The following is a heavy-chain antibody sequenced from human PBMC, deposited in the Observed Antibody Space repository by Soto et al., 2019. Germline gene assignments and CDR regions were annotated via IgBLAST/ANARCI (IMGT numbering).Heavy chain of an antibody. V-gene: IGHV3-66*01. D-gene: IGHD3-10*01. CDR3: SRASGIRGAFDI. Sequence: GGSLRLSCAASGFTVSSNYMSWVRQAPGKGLEWVSVIYSGGSTYYADSVKGRITISRDNSKNTLYLQMNSLRAEDTAVYYCSRASGIRGAFDIWGQGTMVTVSS. CDR1: GFTVSSNY. J-gene: IGHJ3*02. CDR2: IYSGGST.